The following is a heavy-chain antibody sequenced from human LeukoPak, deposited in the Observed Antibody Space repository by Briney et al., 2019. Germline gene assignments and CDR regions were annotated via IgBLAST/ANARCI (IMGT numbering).Heavy chain of an antibody. D-gene: IGHD5-12*01. V-gene: IGHV4-59*08. CDR2: IYYSGST. CDR1: GGSISSYY. CDR3: ATLGLRFRAFDI. J-gene: IGHJ3*02. Sequence: SETLSLTCTVSGGSISSYYWSWIRHPPGKGLEWIGYIYYSGSTNYNPSLKSRVTISVDTSKNQFSLKLSSVTAADTAVYYCATLGLRFRAFDIWGQGTMVTVSS.